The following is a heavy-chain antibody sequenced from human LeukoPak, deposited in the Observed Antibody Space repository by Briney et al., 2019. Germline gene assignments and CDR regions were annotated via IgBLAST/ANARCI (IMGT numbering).Heavy chain of an antibody. CDR1: GFTFSSSG. D-gene: IGHD5-18*01. CDR3: AKVFSQAGYTYGYASLDY. J-gene: IGHJ4*02. Sequence: GRSLRLSCAASGFTFSSSGMHWVRQAPGKGLEWVAVISYDGSNKYYADSVKGRFTISRDNSKNTLYLQMNSLRAEDTAVYYCAKVFSQAGYTYGYASLDYRGQGTLVTVSS. CDR2: ISYDGSNK. V-gene: IGHV3-30*18.